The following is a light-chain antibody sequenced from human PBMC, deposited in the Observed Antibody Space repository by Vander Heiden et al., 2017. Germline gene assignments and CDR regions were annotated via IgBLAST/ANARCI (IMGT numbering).Light chain of an antibody. V-gene: IGKV1-5*01. Sequence: DVQMTQSPSTLSASVGDRVTITCRASHRVSRWLAWYQQKPGIAPKLLIHDASSLEFGVPSRFSGSGLGTEFTLTISSLQPDDSATYYCQQYDTYPWTFGQGTNLEV. J-gene: IGKJ1*01. CDR3: QQYDTYPWT. CDR1: HRVSRW. CDR2: DAS.